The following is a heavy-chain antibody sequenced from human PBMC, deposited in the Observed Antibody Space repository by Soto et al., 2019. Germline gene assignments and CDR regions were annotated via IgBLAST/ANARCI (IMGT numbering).Heavy chain of an antibody. J-gene: IGHJ4*02. Sequence: ASVKVSCKASGYTFTSYYMHWVRQAPGQGLEWMGIINPSGGSTSYAQKFQGRVTMTRDTSTSTVYMELSSLRSEDTAVYYCARAAERLNYDFWSGYYYYFDYWGQGTLVTVSS. CDR3: ARAAERLNYDFWSGYYYYFDY. V-gene: IGHV1-46*03. D-gene: IGHD3-3*01. CDR1: GYTFTSYY. CDR2: INPSGGST.